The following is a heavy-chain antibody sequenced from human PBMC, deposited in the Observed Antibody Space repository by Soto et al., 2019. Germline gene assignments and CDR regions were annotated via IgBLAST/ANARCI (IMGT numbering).Heavy chain of an antibody. V-gene: IGHV3-74*01. CDR1: GLTFSGYW. D-gene: IGHD4-17*01. J-gene: IGHJ4*02. Sequence: EVQLVESGGGLVQPGGSLRLSCAASGLTFSGYWMHWVRQAPGKGLVWVSRINSDGSSTSYADSVKGRFTISRDNAENTLYLQMNSLRAEDTAVYYCALSHTVTTDYWGQGTLVTVSS. CDR3: ALSHTVTTDY. CDR2: INSDGSST.